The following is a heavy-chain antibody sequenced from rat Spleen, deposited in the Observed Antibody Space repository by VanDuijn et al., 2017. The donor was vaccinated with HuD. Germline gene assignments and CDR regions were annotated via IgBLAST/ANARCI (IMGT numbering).Heavy chain of an antibody. CDR3: TRESLPGFNSHWFLS. CDR1: GFSLTSYH. CDR2: IWTGGST. Sequence: QVQLKESGPGLVQPSQTLSLTCTVSGFSLTSYHVSWVRQPPGKGLEWMGVIWTGGSTAYNSALSSRLSISRDTSKSQVFLKVDSLQTEDTATYFCTRESLPGFNSHWFLSWGQGTLVTVSS. D-gene: IGHD1-4*01. V-gene: IGHV2-43*01. J-gene: IGHJ3*01.